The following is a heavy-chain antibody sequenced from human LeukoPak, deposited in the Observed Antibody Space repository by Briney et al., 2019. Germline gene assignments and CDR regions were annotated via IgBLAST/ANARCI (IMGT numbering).Heavy chain of an antibody. CDR1: GGSISSYY. Sequence: KASETLSLTCTVSGGSISSYYWSWIRQPPGKGLEWIGYIYTSGSTNYNPSLKSRVTISVDTSKNQFSLKLSSVTAADTAVYYCARDSKVAYFDYWGQGTLVTVSS. V-gene: IGHV4-59*01. CDR2: IYTSGST. J-gene: IGHJ4*02. D-gene: IGHD2-15*01. CDR3: ARDSKVAYFDY.